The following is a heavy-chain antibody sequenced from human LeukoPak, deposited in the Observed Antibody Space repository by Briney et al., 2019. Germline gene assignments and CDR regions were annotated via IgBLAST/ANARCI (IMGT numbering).Heavy chain of an antibody. D-gene: IGHD1-14*01. J-gene: IGHJ4*02. V-gene: IGHV1-3*02. CDR3: ARSVGTQYFDY. Sequence: YALEFQGRVTPTRDTSASIAYMELSSLRSEDMAVYYCARSVGTQYFDYWGQGTLVTVSS.